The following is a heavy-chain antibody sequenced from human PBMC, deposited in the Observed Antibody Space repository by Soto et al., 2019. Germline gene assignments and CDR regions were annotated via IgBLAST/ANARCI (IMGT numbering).Heavy chain of an antibody. CDR1: GYTFTSYG. J-gene: IGHJ6*02. CDR2: ISAYNGNT. V-gene: IGHV1-18*01. Sequence: GASVKVSCKASGYTFTSYGISWVRQAPGQGLEWMGWISAYNGNTSYAQKLQGRVTMTTDTSTSTAYMELRSLRSDDTAVYYCARDPGYYDSSGYYSTAYYYYYYGMDVWGQGTTVTVSS. D-gene: IGHD3-22*01. CDR3: ARDPGYYDSSGYYSTAYYYYYYGMDV.